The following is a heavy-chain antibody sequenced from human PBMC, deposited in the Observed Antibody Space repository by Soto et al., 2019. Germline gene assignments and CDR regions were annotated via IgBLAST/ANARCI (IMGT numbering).Heavy chain of an antibody. CDR2: IKEDGSDK. CDR3: VRVPLAIEGGNYYYYYIDV. Sequence: DVRLVESGGGLVHPGKSLRLACEVSEMTFSLFSMSWVRQAPGKRLELVASIKEDGSDKSYVDSVKGRFTISRDNDKKSLYLEMNVLSADERSVYYCVRVPLAIEGGNYYYYYIDVWGKGTTVT. V-gene: IGHV3-7*01. J-gene: IGHJ6*03. D-gene: IGHD2-2*01. CDR1: EMTFSLFS.